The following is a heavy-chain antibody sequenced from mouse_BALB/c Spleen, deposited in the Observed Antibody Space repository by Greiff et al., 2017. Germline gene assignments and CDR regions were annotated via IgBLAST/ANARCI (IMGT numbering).Heavy chain of an antibody. J-gene: IGHJ4*01. CDR2: IDPANGNT. D-gene: IGHD2-4*01. CDR3: ALYYDYDVGYAMDY. CDR1: GFNIKDTY. Sequence: VHVKQSGAELVKPGASVKLSCTASGFNIKDTYMHWVKQRPEQGLEWIGRIDPANGNTKYDPKFQGKATITADTSSNTAYLQLSSLTSEDTAVYYCALYYDYDVGYAMDYWGQGTSVTVSS. V-gene: IGHV14-3*02.